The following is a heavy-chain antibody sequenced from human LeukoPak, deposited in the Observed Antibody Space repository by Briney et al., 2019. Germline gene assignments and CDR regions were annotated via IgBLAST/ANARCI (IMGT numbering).Heavy chain of an antibody. CDR2: ISAYNGNT. CDR3: ARESFGGFLAEY. CDR1: GYTFTSYG. Sequence: ASVKVSCKASGYTFTSYGISWVRQAPGQGLEWMGWISAYNGNTNYALKLQGRVTMTTDTSTSTAYMELRSLRSDDTAVYYCARESFGGFLAEYWGQGTLVTVSS. J-gene: IGHJ4*02. V-gene: IGHV1-18*01. D-gene: IGHD3-3*01.